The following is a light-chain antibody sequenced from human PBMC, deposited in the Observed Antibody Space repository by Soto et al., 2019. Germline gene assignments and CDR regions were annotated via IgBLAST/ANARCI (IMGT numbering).Light chain of an antibody. CDR2: DVS. CDR1: SSDVGGYNF. Sequence: QSALTQPASVSGSPGQSITISCTGTSSDVGGYNFVSWYQQYPGKAPKLMIYDVSNRPSGVSNRFSGSKSGNTASLTISGLQAEDEADVYCSSYSRSSSPEVFGTGTKLTVL. CDR3: SSYSRSSSPEV. V-gene: IGLV2-14*01. J-gene: IGLJ1*01.